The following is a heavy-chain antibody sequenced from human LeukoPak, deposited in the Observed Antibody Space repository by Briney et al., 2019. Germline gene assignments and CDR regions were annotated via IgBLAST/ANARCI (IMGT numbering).Heavy chain of an antibody. Sequence: ASVKVSCKVSGYTLTELSMHWVRQAPGKGLEWMGGFDPEDGETTYAQKFQGRVTMTEDTSTDTAYMELSSLRSEDTAVYYCATELDYYDSSGYYNWFDPWGQGTLVTVSS. CDR1: GYTLTELS. V-gene: IGHV1-24*01. CDR2: FDPEDGET. CDR3: ATELDYYDSSGYYNWFDP. D-gene: IGHD3-22*01. J-gene: IGHJ5*02.